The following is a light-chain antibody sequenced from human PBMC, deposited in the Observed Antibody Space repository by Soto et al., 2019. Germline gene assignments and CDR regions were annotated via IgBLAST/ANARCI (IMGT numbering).Light chain of an antibody. CDR2: DAF. CDR3: QQRNDWPPLIT. Sequence: EIVLTQSPATLSLSPGETATLSCRASRSVDNLLAWYQQKPGQAPRLLIYDAFKRATGIPRRFSGSGSGTDFTLTISGLEPEDCAVYFCQQRNDWPPLITFGGGTKVEIK. J-gene: IGKJ4*01. CDR1: RSVDNL. V-gene: IGKV3-11*01.